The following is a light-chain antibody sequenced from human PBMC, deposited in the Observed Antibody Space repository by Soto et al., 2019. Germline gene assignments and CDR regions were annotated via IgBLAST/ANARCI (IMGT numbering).Light chain of an antibody. CDR1: QSVYINS. CDR2: GAS. Sequence: EIVLTQSPGTLSLSPGERATLSCRASQSVYINSLAWYQQKPGQPPRLLIYGASTRASAVPDRFNGSGSGADFALTITRLEPEDFAVYYCQQYGASPLTFGGGTKVDIK. V-gene: IGKV3-20*01. J-gene: IGKJ4*01. CDR3: QQYGASPLT.